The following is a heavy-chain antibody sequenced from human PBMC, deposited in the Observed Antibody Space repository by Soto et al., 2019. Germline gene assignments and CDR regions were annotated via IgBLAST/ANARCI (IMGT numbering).Heavy chain of an antibody. CDR1: GFTFKDAW. Sequence: EVQLVESGGGLVKPGGSLRLSCAASGFTFKDAWMSWVRQAPGKGLEWVGHIKSTDTGGTTDYAAPVKGRFSISKDDSEDTLYLHMNSVKTMDTVMYFCTGQVDMGGQWTSVIVTS. J-gene: IGHJ6*02. D-gene: IGHD2-15*01. CDR2: IKSTDTGGTT. CDR3: TGQVDM. V-gene: IGHV3-15*01.